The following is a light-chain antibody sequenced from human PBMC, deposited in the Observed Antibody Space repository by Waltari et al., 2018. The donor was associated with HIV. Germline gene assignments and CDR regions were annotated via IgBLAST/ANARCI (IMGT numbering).Light chain of an antibody. CDR2: WAS. J-gene: IGKJ1*01. V-gene: IGKV4-1*01. CDR3: QQYYSSPT. CDR1: QSVLYSSNNKNH. Sequence: IVMTQSPDSLAVSLGERATINCKSSQSVLYSSNNKNHLAWYQQKPGQPPKLLIYWASTRESGVPDRFSGSGSGTHFTLTISSLQAEDVAVYYCQQYYSSPTFGQGTKVEIK.